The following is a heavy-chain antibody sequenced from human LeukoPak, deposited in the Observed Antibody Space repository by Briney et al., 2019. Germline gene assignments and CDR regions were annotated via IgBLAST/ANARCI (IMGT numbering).Heavy chain of an antibody. D-gene: IGHD3-22*01. V-gene: IGHV3-15*01. CDR1: GFTFSNAW. CDR2: IKSKTDGGTT. J-gene: IGHJ4*02. CDR3: TTDFYYDSSGYSWYFDY. Sequence: GGSLRLSCAASGFTFSNAWMSWVGQAPGKGLEWVGRIKSKTDGGTTGYAAPVKGRFTISRDDSKNTLYLQMNSLKTEDTAVYYCTTDFYYDSSGYSWYFDYWGQGTLVTVSS.